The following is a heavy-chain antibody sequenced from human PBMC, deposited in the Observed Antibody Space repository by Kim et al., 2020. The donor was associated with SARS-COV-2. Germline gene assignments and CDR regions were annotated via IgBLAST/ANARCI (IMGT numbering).Heavy chain of an antibody. J-gene: IGHJ5*02. D-gene: IGHD3-3*01. Sequence: GGSLRLSCAASGFTFSSYAMSWVRQAPGKGLEWVSAISGSGGSTYYADSVKGRFTISRDNSKNTLYLQMNSLRAEDTAVYYCAKDRPDYYDFWSGYYTAPNWFDPWGQGTLVTVSS. CDR2: ISGSGGST. CDR3: AKDRPDYYDFWSGYYTAPNWFDP. CDR1: GFTFSSYA. V-gene: IGHV3-23*01.